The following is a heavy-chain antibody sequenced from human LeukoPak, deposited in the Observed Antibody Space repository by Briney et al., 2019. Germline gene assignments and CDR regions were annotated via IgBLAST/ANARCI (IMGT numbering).Heavy chain of an antibody. CDR2: IYYSGST. V-gene: IGHV4-31*03. Sequence: SETLSLTCTVSGGSISSGGYYWSWIRQHPGKGLEWIGYIYYSGSTYYNPSLKSRVTISVDTSKNQFSLKLSSVTAADTAVYYCARDRGGYCSSTSCLLGAFDIRGQGTMVTVSS. CDR3: ARDRGGYCSSTSCLLGAFDI. CDR1: GGSISSGGYY. D-gene: IGHD2-2*01. J-gene: IGHJ3*02.